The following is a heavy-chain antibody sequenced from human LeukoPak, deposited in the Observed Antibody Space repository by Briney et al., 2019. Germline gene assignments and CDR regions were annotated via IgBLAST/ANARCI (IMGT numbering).Heavy chain of an antibody. D-gene: IGHD2-21*02. CDR3: AREEVVTAWNY. CDR2: INHSGST. J-gene: IGHJ4*02. Sequence: SETLSLTCAVYGGSFSGYYWSWIRQPPGKGLEWIGEINHSGSTTYNPSLKSRVTISVDTSKNQFSLKLSSVTAADTAVYYCAREEVVTAWNYWGQGTLVTVSS. CDR1: GGSFSGYY. V-gene: IGHV4-34*01.